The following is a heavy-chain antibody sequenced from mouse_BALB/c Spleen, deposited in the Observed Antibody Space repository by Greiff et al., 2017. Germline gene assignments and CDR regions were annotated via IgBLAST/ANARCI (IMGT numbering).Heavy chain of an antibody. CDR3: TRYYYGNHYYAMDY. D-gene: IGHD2-1*01. V-gene: IGHV1S81*02. Sequence: QVQLKESGAELVKPGASVKLSCTASGFNIKDTYMYWVKQRPGQGLEWIGEINPSNGGTNFNEKFKSKATLTVDKSSSTAYMQLSSLTSEDSAVYYCTRYYYGNHYYAMDYWGQGTSVTVSS. CDR2: INPSNGGT. CDR1: GFNIKDTY. J-gene: IGHJ4*01.